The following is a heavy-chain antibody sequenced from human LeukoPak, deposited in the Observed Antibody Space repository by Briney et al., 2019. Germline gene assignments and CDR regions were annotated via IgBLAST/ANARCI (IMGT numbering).Heavy chain of an antibody. J-gene: IGHJ4*02. D-gene: IGHD3-22*01. V-gene: IGHV1-8*01. Sequence: ASVKVSCKASGYTFTSYDINWVRQATGQGLEWMGWMNPNSGNTGYAQKFQGRVTMTRNTSISTAYMELSSLRSEDTAVYYCARGLAALYYYDSSGYYSYWGQGTLVTVSS. CDR3: ARGLAALYYYDSSGYYSY. CDR1: GYTFTSYD. CDR2: MNPNSGNT.